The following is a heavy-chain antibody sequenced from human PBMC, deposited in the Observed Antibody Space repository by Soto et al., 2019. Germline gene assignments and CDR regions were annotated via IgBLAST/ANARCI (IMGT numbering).Heavy chain of an antibody. V-gene: IGHV3-30*18. J-gene: IGHJ4*02. Sequence: QVQLVESGGGVVQPGRSLRLSCAASGFTFSSYGMHWVRQAPGKGLEWVAVISYDGSNKYYADSVKGRFTISRDNSKNTLSLQMNSLRAEDTAVYYCAKDSKALITMIVVVITYFDYWGQGTLVTVSS. CDR1: GFTFSSYG. CDR3: AKDSKALITMIVVVITYFDY. D-gene: IGHD3-22*01. CDR2: ISYDGSNK.